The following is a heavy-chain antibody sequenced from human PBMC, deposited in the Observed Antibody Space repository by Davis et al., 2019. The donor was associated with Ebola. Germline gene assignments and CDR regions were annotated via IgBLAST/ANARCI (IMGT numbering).Heavy chain of an antibody. J-gene: IGHJ4*02. CDR2: ISGSGGST. V-gene: IGHV3-23*01. Sequence: GGSLRLSCAASGFTFTNYAMSWVRQAPGKGLEWVSGISGSGGSTYYADSVKGRFTISRDNSKNTLYLQMNSLKTEDTAVYYCTGATTVTGDYWGQGTLVTVSS. CDR1: GFTFTNYA. D-gene: IGHD4-11*01. CDR3: TGATTVTGDY.